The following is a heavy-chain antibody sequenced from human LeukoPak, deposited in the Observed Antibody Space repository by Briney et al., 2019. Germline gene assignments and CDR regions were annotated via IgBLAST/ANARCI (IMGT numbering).Heavy chain of an antibody. V-gene: IGHV3-21*01. Sequence: GGSLRLSCAASGFDFSSHSMHWIRQAPGKGLEWVSSISSSGSYKYHADSLKGRLTISRDNAGNSVFLLLQSLTVEDTAVYYCARGMIRGALWCVDFWGLGSLVTVSS. CDR1: GFDFSSHS. CDR2: ISSSGSYK. D-gene: IGHD4/OR15-4a*01. CDR3: ARGMIRGALWCVDF. J-gene: IGHJ4*02.